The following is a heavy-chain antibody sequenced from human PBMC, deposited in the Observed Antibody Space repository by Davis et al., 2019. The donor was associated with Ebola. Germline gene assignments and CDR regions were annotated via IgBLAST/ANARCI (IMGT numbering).Heavy chain of an antibody. CDR3: AGLDSTGYYYLSRYFDL. Sequence: GESLKISCAASGFTFSSYSMSWVRQAPGKGLEWVSAISGSGGSTYYADSVKGRFTISRDNPKNTLYLQMNSLRAEDTAVYYWAGLDSTGYYYLSRYFDLWGRGTLVTVSS. CDR1: GFTFSSYS. J-gene: IGHJ2*01. D-gene: IGHD3-22*01. CDR2: ISGSGGST. V-gene: IGHV3-23*01.